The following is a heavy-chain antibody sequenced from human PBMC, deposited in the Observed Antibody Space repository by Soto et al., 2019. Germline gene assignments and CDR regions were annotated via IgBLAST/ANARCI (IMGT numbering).Heavy chain of an antibody. CDR3: VGSLSMVRGAYFDY. CDR2: INHSGST. V-gene: IGHV4-34*01. CDR1: GGSFSGYY. Sequence: QVQLQQWGAGLLKPSETLSLTCAVYGGSFSGYYWSWIRQPPGKGLEWIGEINHSGSTNYNPSLKSRVTISVDTSKNQFSLKLSSVTAAVTAVYYCVGSLSMVRGAYFDYWGKGTLVTVSS. J-gene: IGHJ4*02. D-gene: IGHD3-10*01.